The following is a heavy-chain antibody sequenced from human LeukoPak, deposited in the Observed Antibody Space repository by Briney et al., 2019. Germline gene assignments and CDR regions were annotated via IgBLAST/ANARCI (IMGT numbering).Heavy chain of an antibody. D-gene: IGHD2-15*01. Sequence: GGSLRLSCAASGFTFSSYGMHWVRQAPGKGLEWVAVIWYDGSNKYYADSVKGRFTISRDNSKNTLFLQMNSLRSEDTAVYYCARDRLRGGSCFSPWGQGTLVTVSS. J-gene: IGHJ5*02. CDR1: GFTFSSYG. V-gene: IGHV3-33*01. CDR2: IWYDGSNK. CDR3: ARDRLRGGSCFSP.